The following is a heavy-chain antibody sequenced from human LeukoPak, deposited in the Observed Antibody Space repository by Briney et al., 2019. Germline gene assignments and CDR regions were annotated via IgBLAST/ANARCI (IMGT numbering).Heavy chain of an antibody. D-gene: IGHD6-13*01. V-gene: IGHV1-69*04. Sequence: SVKVSCKASGGTFSSYTISWVRQAPGQGLEWMGRIIPILGIANYAQKFQGRVTITADKSTSTAYMELSSLRSEDTAVYYCARDRHIAAAVYYYYMDVWGKGTPVTVSS. J-gene: IGHJ6*03. CDR3: ARDRHIAAAVYYYYMDV. CDR2: IIPILGIA. CDR1: GGTFSSYT.